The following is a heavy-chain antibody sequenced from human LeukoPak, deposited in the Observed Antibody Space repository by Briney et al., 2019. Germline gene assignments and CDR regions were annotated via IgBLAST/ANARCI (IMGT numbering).Heavy chain of an antibody. CDR1: GFTFSSYG. CDR2: ITYDAYYK. J-gene: IGHJ6*02. CDR3: AKDLISMVRGSPMDV. Sequence: GGSLRLSCAASGFTFSSYGMHWVRQAPGKGLEWVALITYDAYYKYYADSVKGRFTISRDNSKNMYLQMNSLRAEDTAVYYCAKDLISMVRGSPMDVWGQGTTVTVSS. V-gene: IGHV3-30*18. D-gene: IGHD3-10*01.